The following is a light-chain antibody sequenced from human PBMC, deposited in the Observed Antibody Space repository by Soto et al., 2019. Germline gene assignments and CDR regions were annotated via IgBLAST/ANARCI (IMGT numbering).Light chain of an antibody. Sequence: QSALTQPRSVSGSPGQSVTISCTGTSSDVGGYNYVSWYQQHPGKAPKLMIYDVSKRPSGVPDRFSGSKSANTASLTISGLQAEDEADYYCCSYAGSYTGVFGGGTKVTVL. V-gene: IGLV2-11*01. CDR2: DVS. CDR3: CSYAGSYTGV. CDR1: SSDVGGYNY. J-gene: IGLJ3*02.